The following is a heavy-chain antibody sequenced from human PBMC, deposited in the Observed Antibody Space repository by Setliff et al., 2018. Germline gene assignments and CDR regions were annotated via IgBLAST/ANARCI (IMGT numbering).Heavy chain of an antibody. CDR1: GYIFTRYR. V-gene: IGHV1-18*01. J-gene: IGHJ4*01. CDR2: ISTRNDDT. D-gene: IGHD4-17*01. Sequence: ASVKVSCKASGYIFTRYRITWVRQSPGQGLEWMGWISTRNDDTGYAQKFKGRVTLTTDTSTNTAYMELRSLRSDDTAVYSCARRSGDRGMTTGWPDDFDYWGRGTLVTVSS. CDR3: ARRSGDRGMTTGWPDDFDY.